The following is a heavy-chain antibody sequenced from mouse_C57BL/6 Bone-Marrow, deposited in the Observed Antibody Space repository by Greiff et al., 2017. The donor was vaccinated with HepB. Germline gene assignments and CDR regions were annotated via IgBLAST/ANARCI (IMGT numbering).Heavy chain of an antibody. J-gene: IGHJ2*01. V-gene: IGHV5-6*01. D-gene: IGHD1-1*01. Sequence: DVHLVESGGDLVKPGGSLKLSCAASGFTFSSYGMSWVRQTPDKRLEWVATISSGGSYTYYPDSVKGRFTISRDKAKNTLYLQMSSLKSEDTAMYYCARQVLPYFDYWGQGTTLTVSS. CDR2: ISSGGSYT. CDR3: ARQVLPYFDY. CDR1: GFTFSSYG.